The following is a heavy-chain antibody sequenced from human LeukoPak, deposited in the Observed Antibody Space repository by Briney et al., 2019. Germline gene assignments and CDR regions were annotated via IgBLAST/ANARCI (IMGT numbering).Heavy chain of an antibody. V-gene: IGHV3-7*01. CDR1: GFTFSSNW. CDR2: INQDGSEK. Sequence: GGSLRLSCAASGFTFSSNWMTWVRQAPGKGLEWVAHINQDGSEKHNVDFVKGRFIISRDNAKNSVFLQMNSLRAEDTAVYYCARGGWTYDYWGQGTLVTVTS. J-gene: IGHJ4*02. CDR3: ARGGWTYDY. D-gene: IGHD3-3*01.